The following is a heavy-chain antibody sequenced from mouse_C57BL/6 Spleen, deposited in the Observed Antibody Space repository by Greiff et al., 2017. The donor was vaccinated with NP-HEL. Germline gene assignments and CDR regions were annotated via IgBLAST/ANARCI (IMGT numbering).Heavy chain of an antibody. CDR2: IYPSDSET. CDR1: GYTFTSYW. V-gene: IGHV1-61*01. D-gene: IGHD1-1*01. Sequence: QVQLQQSGAELVRPGSSVKLSCKASGYTFTSYWMDWVKQRPGQGLEWIGNIYPSDSETHYNQKFKDKATLTVDKSSSTAYMQLSSLTSEDSAVYYCARSGDYSFAYWGQGTLVTVSA. CDR3: ARSGDYSFAY. J-gene: IGHJ3*01.